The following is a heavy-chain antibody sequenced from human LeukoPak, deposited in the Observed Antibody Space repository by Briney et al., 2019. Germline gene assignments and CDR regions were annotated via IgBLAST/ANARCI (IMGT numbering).Heavy chain of an antibody. CDR3: AISIAGSTGGIWFDP. D-gene: IGHD3-16*01. Sequence: GGSLRLSFAASGFPFTSYPRHWFRQSKGKGREWVATLGAAGDTHYPGSVKGRFTISRETARRSLFLQMTSLRPGDSALYYCAISIAGSTGGIWFDPSGQGTLVTVSS. V-gene: IGHV3-13*01. CDR2: LGAAGDT. J-gene: IGHJ5*02. CDR1: GFPFTSYP.